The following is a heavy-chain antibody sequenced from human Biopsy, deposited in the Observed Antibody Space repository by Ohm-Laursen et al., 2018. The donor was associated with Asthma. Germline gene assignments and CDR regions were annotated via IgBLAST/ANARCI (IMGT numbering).Heavy chain of an antibody. D-gene: IGHD3-3*01. V-gene: IGHV3-30*03. CDR3: ARDEKHDFWSGYSKNWFDP. CDR2: ISYDGSNK. Sequence: SLRLSCAASGFTFSSYGMHWVRQAPGKGLEWVAVISYDGSNKYYADSVKGRFTISRDNSKNTLYLQMNSLRAEDTAVYYCARDEKHDFWSGYSKNWFDPWGQGTLVTVSS. CDR1: GFTFSSYG. J-gene: IGHJ5*02.